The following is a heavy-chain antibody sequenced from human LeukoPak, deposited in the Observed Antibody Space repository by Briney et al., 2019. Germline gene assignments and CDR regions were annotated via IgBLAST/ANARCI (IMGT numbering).Heavy chain of an antibody. CDR2: ISSSGSII. Sequence: GGSLRLSCAASGFTFSTFEMNWVRQAPGKGLQWISYISSSGSIIYYADPVKGRFTTSRDNTKNSLYLQMNTLGAADTALYYCARATHYYESSGYDYWGQGTLVTVSS. J-gene: IGHJ4*02. D-gene: IGHD3-22*01. CDR1: GFTFSTFE. V-gene: IGHV3-48*03. CDR3: ARATHYYESSGYDY.